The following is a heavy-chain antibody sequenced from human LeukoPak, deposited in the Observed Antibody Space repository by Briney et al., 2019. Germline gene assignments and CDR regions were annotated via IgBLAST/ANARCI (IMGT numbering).Heavy chain of an antibody. D-gene: IGHD3-10*01. CDR1: EYSFTSYW. CDR2: IYPGDSDT. J-gene: IGHJ4*02. Sequence: GESLKISCKGSEYSFTSYWIGWVRQMPGKGLEWMGIIYPGDSDTRYSPSFQGQVTISADKSISTAYLQWSSLKASDTAMYYCARRPWDGSGSRSPYYFDYWGQGTLVTVSS. CDR3: ARRPWDGSGSRSPYYFDY. V-gene: IGHV5-51*01.